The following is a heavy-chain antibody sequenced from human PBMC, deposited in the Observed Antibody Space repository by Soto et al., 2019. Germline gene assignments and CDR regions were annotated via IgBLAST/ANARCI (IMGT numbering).Heavy chain of an antibody. CDR3: ARDLGTTIAGPPRRETYGGLDP. Sequence: QVQLVQSGAEVKRPGSSVKLSCKASGGTFTYYGISWVRQAPGQGLEWMGGIIPTIGPATYAQKFQGRVTITADQSTSTAYMELSSLGSEDTALYSCARDLGTTIAGPPRRETYGGLDPWGQGTLVTVSS. J-gene: IGHJ5*02. CDR2: IIPTIGPA. CDR1: GGTFTYYG. D-gene: IGHD3-22*01. V-gene: IGHV1-69*01.